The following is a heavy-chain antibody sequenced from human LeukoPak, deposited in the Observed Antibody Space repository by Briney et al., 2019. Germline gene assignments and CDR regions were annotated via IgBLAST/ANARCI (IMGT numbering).Heavy chain of an antibody. J-gene: IGHJ3*02. CDR3: ARVRDGYNDAYDI. CDR1: GYTFTSYG. D-gene: IGHD5-24*01. Sequence: GASVKVSCKASGYTFTSYGITWVRQAPGQGLGWMGWISAYNGDTNYAQKLQGRVTMTTDTSTSTAYMELRSLRSDDTAVYYCARVRDGYNDAYDIWGQGTMVTVPS. V-gene: IGHV1-18*01. CDR2: ISAYNGDT.